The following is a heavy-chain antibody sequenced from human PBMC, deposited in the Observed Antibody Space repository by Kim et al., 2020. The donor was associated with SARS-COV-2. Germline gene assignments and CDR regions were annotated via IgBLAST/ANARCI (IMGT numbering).Heavy chain of an antibody. V-gene: IGHV3-30-3*01. J-gene: IGHJ5*01. D-gene: IGHD3-10*01. CDR1: GFTFSSYA. CDR3: ARPASGRCYSPFVSWF. CDR2: ISYDGSNK. Sequence: GGSLRLSCAASGFTFSSYAMHWVRHAPDKGLAWEAVISYDGSNKYYADSVKGRFTISRDNSKNTLYLQMNSLRAEDTAVYYCARPASGRCYSPFVSWF.